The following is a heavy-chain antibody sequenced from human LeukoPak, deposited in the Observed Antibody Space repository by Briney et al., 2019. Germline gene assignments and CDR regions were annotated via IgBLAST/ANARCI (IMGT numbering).Heavy chain of an antibody. J-gene: IGHJ3*02. Sequence: SETLSLTCAVYGGSFSDYFWTWIRQPPGMRLEWIGEVNHSGSTNYNPSLKSRVTISVDTSKNQFSLKLSSVTAADTAVYYCARVPLGMEAFDIWGQGTMVTVSS. CDR3: ARVPLGMEAFDI. CDR2: VNHSGST. V-gene: IGHV4-34*01. CDR1: GGSFSDYF. D-gene: IGHD7-27*01.